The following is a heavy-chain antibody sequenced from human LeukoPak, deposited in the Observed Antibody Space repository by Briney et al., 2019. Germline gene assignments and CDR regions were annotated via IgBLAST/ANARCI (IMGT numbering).Heavy chain of an antibody. CDR1: GGSISSYY. CDR3: ARVIIAAAAPTLFDP. V-gene: IGHV4-4*07. CDR2: IYTSGST. J-gene: IGHJ5*02. D-gene: IGHD6-13*01. Sequence: SETLSLTCTVSGGSISSYYWSWIRQPAGKGLEWIGRIYTSGSTNYNPSLKSRVTMSVDTSKNQFSLKLSSVTAADTAVYYCARVIIAAAAPTLFDPWGQGTLVNVSS.